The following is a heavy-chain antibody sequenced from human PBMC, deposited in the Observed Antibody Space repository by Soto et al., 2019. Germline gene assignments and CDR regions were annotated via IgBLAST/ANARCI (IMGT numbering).Heavy chain of an antibody. CDR3: ASYNRSSSFDY. D-gene: IGHD6-6*01. V-gene: IGHV1-69*06. CDR1: GGTFSSYA. Sequence: QVQLVQSGAELKKPGSSVKVSCKASGGTFSSYAISWVRKAPGQGLEWMGGIIPIFGTATYAQKFQDRVTLPADKSTRTAYTELSSLSSEDTAVYYCASYNRSSSFDYWGQGTLVTVAS. J-gene: IGHJ4*02. CDR2: IIPIFGTA.